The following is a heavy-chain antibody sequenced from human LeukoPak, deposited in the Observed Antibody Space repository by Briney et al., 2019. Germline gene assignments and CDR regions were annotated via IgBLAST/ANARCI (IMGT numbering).Heavy chain of an antibody. J-gene: IGHJ4*02. CDR1: GFTFSSYG. Sequence: GGSLRLSCAASGFTFSSYGMHWVRQAPGKGLEWVAVIWYDGSDKYYADSVKGRFTISRDNSMNTLYLQMNSLRAEDTAVYYCARDIRSRYFDYWGQGTLVTVSS. CDR3: ARDIRSRYFDY. CDR2: IWYDGSDK. V-gene: IGHV3-33*01.